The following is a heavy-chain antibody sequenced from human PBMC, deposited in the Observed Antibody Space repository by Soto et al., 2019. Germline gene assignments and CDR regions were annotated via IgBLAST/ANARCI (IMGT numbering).Heavy chain of an antibody. CDR3: ASNPGRYSYGQGEGMDV. CDR2: IDPSDSYT. Sequence: ESLTISFTGAGYSFTSYWISLVRQMPGKGLEWMGRIDPSDSYTNYSPSFQGHVTISADKSISTAYLQWSSLKASDTAMYYCASNPGRYSYGQGEGMDVWGQGTTVTVYS. V-gene: IGHV5-10-1*01. D-gene: IGHD5-18*01. J-gene: IGHJ6*02. CDR1: GYSFTSYW.